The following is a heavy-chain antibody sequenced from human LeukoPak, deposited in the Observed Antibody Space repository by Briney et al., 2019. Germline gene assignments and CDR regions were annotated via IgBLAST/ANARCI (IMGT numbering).Heavy chain of an antibody. Sequence: SETLSLTCTVSGGSISSGSYYWSWIRQPAGKGLEWIGRIYTSGSTNYNPSLKSRVTISVDTSKNQFSLKLSSVTAADTAVYHCAREDGDYEVDYWGQGTLVTVSS. J-gene: IGHJ4*02. CDR2: IYTSGST. CDR1: GGSISSGSYY. CDR3: AREDGDYEVDY. D-gene: IGHD4-17*01. V-gene: IGHV4-61*02.